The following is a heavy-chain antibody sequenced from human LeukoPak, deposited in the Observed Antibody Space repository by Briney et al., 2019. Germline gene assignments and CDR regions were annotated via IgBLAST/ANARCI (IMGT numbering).Heavy chain of an antibody. J-gene: IGHJ4*02. CDR3: AKLPSSSWYY. CDR1: GFTFSSYA. V-gene: IGHV3-23*01. D-gene: IGHD6-13*01. Sequence: GGSLRLSCAASGFTFSSYAMSWVRQAPGKGLEWVSAISGSGGSTYYADSVKGRFTISRDNSKDTLYLQMSSLRAEDTAVYYCAKLPSSSWYYWGQGTLVTVSS. CDR2: ISGSGGST.